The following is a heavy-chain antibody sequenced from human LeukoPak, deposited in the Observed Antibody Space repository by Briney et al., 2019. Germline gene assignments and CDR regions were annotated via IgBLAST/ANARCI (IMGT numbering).Heavy chain of an antibody. D-gene: IGHD3-22*01. Sequence: ASVKVSCKASGYTFTSYYMHWVRQAPGQGLEWMGWINPNSGGTNYAQKFQGRVTMTRDTSISTAYMELSRLRSDDTAVYYCARDSSLYDSSTFCVWGQGTLVTVSS. V-gene: IGHV1-2*02. CDR3: ARDSSLYDSSTFCV. J-gene: IGHJ4*02. CDR2: INPNSGGT. CDR1: GYTFTSYY.